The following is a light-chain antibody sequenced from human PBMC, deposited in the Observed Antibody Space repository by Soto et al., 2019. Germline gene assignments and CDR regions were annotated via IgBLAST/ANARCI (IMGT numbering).Light chain of an antibody. CDR3: QQYGSSPIT. J-gene: IGKJ5*01. Sequence: ETVMTQSPGTLSVSLGERATLSCRASQSVSIHLAWYQQKPGQAPRLLIYDTSTRATGIPARFSGSGSGTEFTLTISSLQSEDFAVYYCQQYGSSPITFGQGTRLEIK. CDR2: DTS. V-gene: IGKV3-15*01. CDR1: QSVSIH.